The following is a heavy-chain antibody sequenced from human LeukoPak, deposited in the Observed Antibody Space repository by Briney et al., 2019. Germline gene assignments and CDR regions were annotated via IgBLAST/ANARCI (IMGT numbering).Heavy chain of an antibody. V-gene: IGHV3-53*01. D-gene: IGHD7-27*01. CDR1: GFTVSSNY. J-gene: IGHJ4*02. CDR2: IYSGGST. CDR3: ARDRLGIVDY. Sequence: PGGSLRLSCAASGFTVSSNYMSCVRQAPGKGLEWVSVIYSGGSTYYADSVKGRFTISRDNSKNTLYLQMNSLRAEDTAVYYCARDRLGIVDYGGQGTLVTVSS.